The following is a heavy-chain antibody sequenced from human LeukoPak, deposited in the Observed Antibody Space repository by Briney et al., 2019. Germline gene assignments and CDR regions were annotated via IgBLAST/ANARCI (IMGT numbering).Heavy chain of an antibody. V-gene: IGHV1-2*02. CDR1: GYTFTGYY. CDR2: INPNSGGT. D-gene: IGHD3-22*01. Sequence: ASVKVSCKASGYTFTGYYMHWVRQAPGQGPEWMGWINPNSGGTNYAQKFQGRVTMTRDTSISTAYMELSSLRSDDTAVYYCAVDPYYYDSGWFDFWGQGTLVIVSS. J-gene: IGHJ5*01. CDR3: AVDPYYYDSGWFDF.